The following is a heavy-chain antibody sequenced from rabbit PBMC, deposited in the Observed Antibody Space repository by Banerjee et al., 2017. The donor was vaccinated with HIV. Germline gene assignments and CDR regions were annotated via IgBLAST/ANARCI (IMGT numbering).Heavy chain of an antibody. CDR1: GLSFSGNYY. Sequence: QSLEESGGDLVKPGASLTLTCTASGLSFSGNYYVCWVRQAPGKGLEWIACIYASRSGATFYANWAKGRFTISKTSSTTVTLQMTSLTAADTATYFCARDLAGVIGWNFNLWGPGTLVTVS. J-gene: IGHJ4*01. CDR2: IYASRSGAT. D-gene: IGHD4-1*01. CDR3: ARDLAGVIGWNFNL. V-gene: IGHV1S40*01.